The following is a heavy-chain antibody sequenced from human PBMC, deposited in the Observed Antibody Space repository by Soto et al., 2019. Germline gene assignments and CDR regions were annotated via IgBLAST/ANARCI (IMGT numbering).Heavy chain of an antibody. CDR3: ARVPDY. Sequence: QLQLQESGSGLVKPSQTLSLTCAVPGGSSSSGGYSWTWIRQPPGKGLEWIGYMYHSGGTYYNPSLKSRVTISIDRSKNQFSLKLSSVTAADTAVYYCARVPDYWGQGILVTVSS. CDR2: MYHSGGT. J-gene: IGHJ4*02. CDR1: GGSSSSGGYS. D-gene: IGHD2-2*01. V-gene: IGHV4-30-2*01.